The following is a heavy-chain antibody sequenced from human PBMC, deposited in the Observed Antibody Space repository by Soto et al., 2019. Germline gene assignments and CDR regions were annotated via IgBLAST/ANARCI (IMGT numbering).Heavy chain of an antibody. D-gene: IGHD6-19*01. CDR1: GGTFSSYA. Sequence: ASVKVSCKASGGTFSSYAISWVRQAPGQGLEWMGGIIPILGIANYAQKFQGRVTITADKSTSTAYMELSSLRSEDTAVYYCARAHGSVAGAYYYYGMDVWGQGTTVTVSS. V-gene: IGHV1-69*10. CDR2: IIPILGIA. CDR3: ARAHGSVAGAYYYYGMDV. J-gene: IGHJ6*02.